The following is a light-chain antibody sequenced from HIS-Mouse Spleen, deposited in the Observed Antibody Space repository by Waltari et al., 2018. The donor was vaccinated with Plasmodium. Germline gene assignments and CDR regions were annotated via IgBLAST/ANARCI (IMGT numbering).Light chain of an antibody. V-gene: IGLV3-1*01. J-gene: IGLJ2*01. Sequence: SYELTQPPSVSVSPGQTASITCSGDKLGAKYACWYQQKPGQSPLLVIFQDSKRPSVIPERFSGSNSGNTAPLTISGTHAMDEADYYCQAWDSSTVVFGGGTKLTVL. CDR1: KLGAKY. CDR2: QDS. CDR3: QAWDSSTVV.